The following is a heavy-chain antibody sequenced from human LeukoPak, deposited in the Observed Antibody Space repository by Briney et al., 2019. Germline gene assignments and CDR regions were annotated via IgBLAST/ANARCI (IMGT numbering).Heavy chain of an antibody. CDR3: ARDSRYSGYDFYYYYYMDV. J-gene: IGHJ6*03. Sequence: GASVKVSCKASGYTFSNYGISWVRQAPGQGLEWMGGIIPIFGTANYAQKFQGRVTITADKSTSTAYMELSSLRFEDTAVYYCARDSRYSGYDFYYYYYMDVWGKGTAVTVSS. D-gene: IGHD5-12*01. V-gene: IGHV1-69*06. CDR2: IIPIFGTA. CDR1: GYTFSNYG.